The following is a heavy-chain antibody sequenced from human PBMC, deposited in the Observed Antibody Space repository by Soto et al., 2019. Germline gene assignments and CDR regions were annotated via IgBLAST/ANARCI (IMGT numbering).Heavy chain of an antibody. CDR3: AKGGVGSSWTKYYFES. D-gene: IGHD6-13*01. CDR1: GFSLKSYG. J-gene: IGHJ4*01. V-gene: IGHV3-23*01. Sequence: PGGSLRLSCVGSGFSLKSYGMTWVRQAPGKGLEWVSVITVTAANAYYADSVKGRLTISRDNSKNTLYLQMDGLRAEDTAVYYCAKGGVGSSWTKYYFESWGHGTLVTVSS. CDR2: ITVTAANA.